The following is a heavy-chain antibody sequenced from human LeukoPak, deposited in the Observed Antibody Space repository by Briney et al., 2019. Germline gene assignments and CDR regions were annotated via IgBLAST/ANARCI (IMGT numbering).Heavy chain of an antibody. V-gene: IGHV3-30-3*01. J-gene: IGHJ3*02. CDR1: GITFSSYA. CDR2: ISYDGSNK. Sequence: GGSLRLSCAASGITFSSYAMHWVRQAPGKGLEWVAVISYDGSNKYYADSVKGRFTISRDNSKNTLYLQMNSLRAEDTAMYYCARAAFDIWGQGTMVTVSS. CDR3: ARAAFDI.